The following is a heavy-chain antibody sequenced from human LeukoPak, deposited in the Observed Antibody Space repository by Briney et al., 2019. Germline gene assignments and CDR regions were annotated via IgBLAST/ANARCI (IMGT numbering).Heavy chain of an antibody. CDR3: ARRGSGSYYTPPYFDY. Sequence: SETLSLTCAVYGGSFSGYYWSWIRQPPGKGLEWIGEINHSGSTNYNPSLKSRVTISVDTSKNQFSLKLSSVTAADTAVYYCARRGSGSYYTPPYFDYWGQGTLVTVSS. V-gene: IGHV4-34*01. J-gene: IGHJ4*02. CDR2: INHSGST. D-gene: IGHD3-10*01. CDR1: GGSFSGYY.